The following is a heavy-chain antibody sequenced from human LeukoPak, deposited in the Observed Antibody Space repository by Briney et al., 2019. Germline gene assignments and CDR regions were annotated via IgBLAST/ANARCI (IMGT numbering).Heavy chain of an antibody. Sequence: PGGSLRLSCGASGFTFSSFAMSWVRPAPGKGLEWVSVISGSGGATHYADSVKGRFTISRDNSKNTLYLQMNSLRAEDTAIYYCAKAPPVATIRYFDSWGQGTLVTVSS. CDR1: GFTFSSFA. V-gene: IGHV3-23*01. CDR2: ISGSGGAT. CDR3: AKAPPVATIRYFDS. J-gene: IGHJ4*02. D-gene: IGHD5-12*01.